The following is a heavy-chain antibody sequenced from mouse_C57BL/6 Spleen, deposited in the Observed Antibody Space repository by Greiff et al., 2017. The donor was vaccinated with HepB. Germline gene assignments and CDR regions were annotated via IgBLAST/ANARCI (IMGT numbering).Heavy chain of an antibody. CDR2: INPNNGGT. V-gene: IGHV1-26*01. CDR1: GYTFTDYY. Sequence: VQLQQSGPELVKPGASVKISCKASGYTFTDYYMNWVKQSHGKSLEWIGDINPNNGGTSYNQKFKGKATLTVDKSSSTAYMELRSLTSEDSAVYYCARWYGSSYWYFDVWGTGTTVTVSS. D-gene: IGHD1-1*01. J-gene: IGHJ1*03. CDR3: ARWYGSSYWYFDV.